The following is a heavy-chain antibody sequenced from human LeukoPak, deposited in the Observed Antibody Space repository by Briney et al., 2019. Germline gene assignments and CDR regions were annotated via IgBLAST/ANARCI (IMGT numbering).Heavy chain of an antibody. Sequence: ASVKVSCKASGGTFSSYAISWVRQAPGQGLEWMGGIIPILGTANYAQKFQGRVTITADKSTSTAYMELSSLRSEDTAVYYCARDEDYGDVEYFQHWGQGTLVTVSS. CDR2: IIPILGTA. V-gene: IGHV1-69*10. D-gene: IGHD4-17*01. J-gene: IGHJ1*01. CDR3: ARDEDYGDVEYFQH. CDR1: GGTFSSYA.